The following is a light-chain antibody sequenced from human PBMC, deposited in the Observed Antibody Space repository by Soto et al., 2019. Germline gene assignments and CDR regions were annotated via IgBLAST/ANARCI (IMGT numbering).Light chain of an antibody. CDR1: QSVTNF. J-gene: IGKJ5*01. V-gene: IGKV3-11*01. CDR3: QQRNVWPPVT. Sequence: EMVMTQSPATLSVSPGERATLSCRSSQSVTNFLAWYQQKPGQAPRLLIYGAFNRATGIPARFSGSGSGTDFTLTISSLEPEDSAVYYCQQRNVWPPVTFGQGTRLEI. CDR2: GAF.